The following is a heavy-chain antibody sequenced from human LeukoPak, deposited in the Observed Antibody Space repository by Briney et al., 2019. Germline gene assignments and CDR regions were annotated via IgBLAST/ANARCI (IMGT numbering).Heavy chain of an antibody. CDR2: ISSSGSII. J-gene: IGHJ4*02. V-gene: IGHV3-48*03. CDR1: GFTFSSYE. Sequence: GGSLRLSCAASGFTFSSYEMNWVRQAPGKGLEWVSYISSSGSIIYYADSVKGRFTISRDNAKNSLYLQMNSLRAEDAAVYYCARQAGTDYWGQGTLVTVSS. D-gene: IGHD1-1*01. CDR3: ARQAGTDY.